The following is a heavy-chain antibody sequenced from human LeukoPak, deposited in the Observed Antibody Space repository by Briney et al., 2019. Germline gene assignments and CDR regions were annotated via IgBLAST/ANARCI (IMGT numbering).Heavy chain of an antibody. Sequence: SETLSLTCTVSGGSISSYYWSWIRQPPGKGLEWIGYIYYSGSTNYNPSLKSRVTISVDTSKNQFSLKLSSVTAADTAVYYCATYYYDSSGYPADYWGQGTLVTVSS. CDR2: IYYSGST. V-gene: IGHV4-59*01. J-gene: IGHJ4*02. CDR1: GGSISSYY. CDR3: ATYYYDSSGYPADY. D-gene: IGHD3-22*01.